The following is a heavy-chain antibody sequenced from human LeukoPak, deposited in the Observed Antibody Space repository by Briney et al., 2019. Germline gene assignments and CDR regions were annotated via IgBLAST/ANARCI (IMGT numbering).Heavy chain of an antibody. Sequence: PSETLSLTCTVSGGSISSYYWNWIRQPQGKGREGIGCIFFTGSIHYGTSLKSRVTISVDTSKNQFSLKLSSVTAADTAVYYCARVWVEGFRTSPYFDYWGQGTLVTVSS. D-gene: IGHD1-14*01. CDR3: ARVWVEGFRTSPYFDY. V-gene: IGHV4-59*01. J-gene: IGHJ4*02. CDR2: IFFTGSI. CDR1: GGSISSYY.